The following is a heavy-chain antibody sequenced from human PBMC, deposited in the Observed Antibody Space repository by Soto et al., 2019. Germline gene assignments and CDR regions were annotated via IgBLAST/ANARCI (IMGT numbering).Heavy chain of an antibody. D-gene: IGHD3-9*01. CDR1: GGTFSSYA. J-gene: IGHJ6*02. V-gene: IGHV1-69*13. CDR2: IIPIFGTA. Sequence: ASVKVSCKASGGTFSSYAISWVRQAPGQGLEWMGGIIPIFGTANYAQKFQGRVTITADESTSTAYMELSSLRSEDTAVYYCARDYTYYDILTGAKRYYYGMDVWGQGTTVTVSS. CDR3: ARDYTYYDILTGAKRYYYGMDV.